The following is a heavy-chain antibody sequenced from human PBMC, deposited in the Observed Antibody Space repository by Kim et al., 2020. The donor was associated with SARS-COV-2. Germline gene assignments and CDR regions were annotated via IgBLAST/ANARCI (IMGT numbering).Heavy chain of an antibody. CDR3: ARDQEVWYNIDWIRGAPMDV. D-gene: IGHD6-19*01. CDR2: ISPSSTYT. J-gene: IGHJ6*02. V-gene: IGHV3-11*05. CDR1: GFTLGDYY. Sequence: GGSLRLSCAASGFTLGDYYVNWIRQAPGKGLEWISYISPSSTYTNYADSVKGRFTISRDNAKNSLFLQMNSLSPEDTAVYYCARDQEVWYNIDWIRGAPMDVWGHGTTVTV.